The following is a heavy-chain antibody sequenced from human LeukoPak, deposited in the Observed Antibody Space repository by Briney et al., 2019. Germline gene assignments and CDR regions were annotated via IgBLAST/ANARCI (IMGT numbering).Heavy chain of an antibody. CDR3: ARGRGSSWLYYFDY. CDR1: GGSITSYY. Sequence: SETLSLTCTVSGGSITSYYWSWIRQPPGKGLEWIGCIYYSGTTNYNPSLKSRVTISVDTSKNQFSLKLSSVTAADTAVYYCARGRGSSWLYYFDYWGQGTLVTVSS. D-gene: IGHD6-13*01. V-gene: IGHV4-59*01. J-gene: IGHJ4*02. CDR2: IYYSGTT.